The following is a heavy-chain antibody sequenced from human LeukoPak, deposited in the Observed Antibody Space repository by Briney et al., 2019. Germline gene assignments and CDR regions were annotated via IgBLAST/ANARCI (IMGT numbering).Heavy chain of an antibody. J-gene: IGHJ4*02. CDR3: ARGDGYSGYDSRGTFDY. D-gene: IGHD5-12*01. V-gene: IGHV1-18*01. CDR1: GYTLTTYG. Sequence: KPGASVKVSCKASGYTLTTYGISWVRQAPGQGLEWMGWISAYNGNTNYAQKLQGRVTMTTDTSTSTAYMELRSLRSDDTAVYYCARGDGYSGYDSRGTFDYWGQGTLVTVSS. CDR2: ISAYNGNT.